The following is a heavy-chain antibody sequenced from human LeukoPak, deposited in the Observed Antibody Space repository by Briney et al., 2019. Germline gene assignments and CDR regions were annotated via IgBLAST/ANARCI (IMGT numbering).Heavy chain of an antibody. V-gene: IGHV3-23*01. Sequence: PGGSLRLSCAASGFTFSSYAMSWVRQAPGKGLEWVSAISGSGGSTYYADSVKGRFTISRDNSKNTLYLQMNSLRAEDAAVYYCAKGLRSWYYFDYWGQGTLVTVSS. D-gene: IGHD6-13*01. J-gene: IGHJ4*02. CDR3: AKGLRSWYYFDY. CDR2: ISGSGGST. CDR1: GFTFSSYA.